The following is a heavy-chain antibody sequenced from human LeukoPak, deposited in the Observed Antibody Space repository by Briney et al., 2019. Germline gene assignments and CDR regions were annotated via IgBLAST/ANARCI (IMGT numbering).Heavy chain of an antibody. V-gene: IGHV3-33*01. D-gene: IGHD6-19*01. CDR3: AGWSYYYYGMDV. J-gene: IGHJ6*02. CDR2: IWYDGSNK. CDR1: GFTFSSYG. Sequence: PRRSLKLSCAASGFTFSSYGMHWVRQAPGKGLEWVAVIWYDGSNKYYADSVKGRFTISRDNSKNTLYLQMNSLRAEDTAVYYCAGWSYYYYGMDVWGQGTTVTVSS.